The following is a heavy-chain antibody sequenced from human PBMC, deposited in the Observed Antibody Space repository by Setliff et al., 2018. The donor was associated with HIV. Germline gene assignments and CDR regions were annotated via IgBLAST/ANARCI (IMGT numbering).Heavy chain of an antibody. D-gene: IGHD3-9*01. CDR1: GGSIRSGSYY. CDR2: MYTNGNT. Sequence: SETLSLTCTVSGGSIRSGSYYWSWIRQPAGKGLEWIGRMYTNGNTNYNPSLKSQVTIAVDTSKNQFSLKLTTVTAADAAVYYCTRDTGYILSGYRPHWYFDLWGRGTLVTVSS. CDR3: TRDTGYILSGYRPHWYFDL. V-gene: IGHV4-61*02. J-gene: IGHJ2*01.